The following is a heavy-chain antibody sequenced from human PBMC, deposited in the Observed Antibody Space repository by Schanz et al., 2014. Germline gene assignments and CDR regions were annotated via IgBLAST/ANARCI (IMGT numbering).Heavy chain of an antibody. CDR1: GYTTFTDYY. CDR3: ARDFSAYVGNYFDY. J-gene: IGHJ4*02. D-gene: IGHD5-12*01. Sequence: QVQLVQSGAEVKKPGASVKVSCKASGYTTFTDYYIHWVRQAPGQGPEWMGWINPNSGDTNYAQEVQGWVTMTRDTSISTAYMEVSRLKSDDTAVYYCARDFSAYVGNYFDYWGQGTLVTVSS. V-gene: IGHV1-2*04. CDR2: INPNSGDT.